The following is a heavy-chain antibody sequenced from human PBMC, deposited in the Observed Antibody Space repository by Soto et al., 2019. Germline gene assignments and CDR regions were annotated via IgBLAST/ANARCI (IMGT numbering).Heavy chain of an antibody. CDR2: ISYDGSNK. CDR3: AKGFSYSEIDY. D-gene: IGHD5-18*01. Sequence: QVQLVESGGGVVQPGRSLRLSCAASGFTFSTYGMHWVRQAPGKGLEWVAVISYDGSNKYYADSVKGRLAISRDNSKNPLYLQMSSLRAADTAVYYCAKGFSYSEIDYWGHGTLVTVSS. CDR1: GFTFSTYG. V-gene: IGHV3-30*18. J-gene: IGHJ4*01.